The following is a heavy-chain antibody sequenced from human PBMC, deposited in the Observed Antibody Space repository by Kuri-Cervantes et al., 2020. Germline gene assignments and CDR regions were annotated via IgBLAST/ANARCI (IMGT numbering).Heavy chain of an antibody. D-gene: IGHD4-17*01. CDR1: GFTFSNYA. J-gene: IGHJ4*02. Sequence: GESLKISCAASGFTFSNYAMHWVRQAPGKGLEWVALILSDESTKYYADAVKGRFTISRDNSKSMLYLHMSSLRTEDTAVYYCARPPGGFYGDYHPASDWGQGTLVTVSS. V-gene: IGHV3-30-3*01. CDR2: ILSDESTK. CDR3: ARPPGGFYGDYHPASD.